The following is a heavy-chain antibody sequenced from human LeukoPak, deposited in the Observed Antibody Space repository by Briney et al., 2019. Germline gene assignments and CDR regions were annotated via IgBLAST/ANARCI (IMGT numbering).Heavy chain of an antibody. V-gene: IGHV4-31*03. D-gene: IGHD3-16*01. J-gene: IGHJ5*02. CDR3: ASSIYSDYVWGPPLT. Sequence: SQTLSLTCTVSGGSISSGGYYWSWIRQHPGKGLEWIGYIYYSGSTYYNPSLKSRVTISVDTSKNQFSLKLSSVTAADTAVHYCASSIYSDYVWGPPLTWGQGTLVTVSS. CDR2: IYYSGST. CDR1: GGSISSGGYY.